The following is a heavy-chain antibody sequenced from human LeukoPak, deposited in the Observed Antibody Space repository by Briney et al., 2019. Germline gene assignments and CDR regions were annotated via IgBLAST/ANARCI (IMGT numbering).Heavy chain of an antibody. Sequence: SETLSLTCTVSGGSISSSRYYWGWIHQPPGKGLEWIGSIYYSGSTYYNPSLKSRVTISVDTSKNQFSLKLSSVTAADTAVYYCARLSAVPAPFDYWGQGTLVTVSS. J-gene: IGHJ4*02. V-gene: IGHV4-39*01. CDR3: ARLSAVPAPFDY. D-gene: IGHD6-6*01. CDR1: GGSISSSRYY. CDR2: IYYSGST.